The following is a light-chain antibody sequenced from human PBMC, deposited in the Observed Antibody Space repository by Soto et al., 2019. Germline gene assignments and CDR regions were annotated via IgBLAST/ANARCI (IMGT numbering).Light chain of an antibody. V-gene: IGLV2-14*01. CDR1: SSDVGGYNY. CDR3: SSSTSCSTPSV. J-gene: IGLJ1*01. CDR2: DVT. Sequence: QSVLTQPASVSGSPGQSITISCTGTSSDVGGYNYVSWYQQHPVKAPKLMIYDVTNRPSGVSDRFSGPKSGNTASLTISGLQAEDEAVYYCSSSTSCSTPSVFGLCTKVTVL.